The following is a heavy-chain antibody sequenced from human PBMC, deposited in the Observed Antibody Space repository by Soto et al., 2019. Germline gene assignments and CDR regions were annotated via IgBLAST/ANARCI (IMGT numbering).Heavy chain of an antibody. J-gene: IGHJ4*02. CDR3: PHRHSGPGWNEAFFDY. D-gene: IGHD3-10*01. Sequence: QITLKESGPTLVKPTQPLALTCTFSGFSLSSYGVGVGWIRQPPGKALEWLALISWDDDKRYSPSLKSRLTITKDTSKNQVVLIMANRVPLNTGTYYCPHRHSGPGWNEAFFDYCGQIAMVTASS. CDR2: ISWDDDK. V-gene: IGHV2-5*02. CDR1: GFSLSSYGVG.